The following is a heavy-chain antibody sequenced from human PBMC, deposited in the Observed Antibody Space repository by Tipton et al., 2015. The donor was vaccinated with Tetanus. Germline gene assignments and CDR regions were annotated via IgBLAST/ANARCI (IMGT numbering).Heavy chain of an antibody. D-gene: IGHD2-21*01. J-gene: IGHJ6*02. CDR3: ARDRGDFIYSGMDV. CDR2: IDPNSGGT. Sequence: QVQLVQSGAELKKPGASLKVSCKASGYTFTGYYIYWVRQAPGQGLEWMGWIDPNSGGTVYAQKFQGRVPMTRDTSISTAYMELRSLRSDDTAVYYCARDRGDFIYSGMDVWGPGATVTVS. V-gene: IGHV1-2*02. CDR1: GYTFTGYY.